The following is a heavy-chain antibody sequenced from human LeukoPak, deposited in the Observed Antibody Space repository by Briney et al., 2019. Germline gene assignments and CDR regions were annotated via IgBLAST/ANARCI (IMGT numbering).Heavy chain of an antibody. D-gene: IGHD3-10*01. CDR2: ISSSSSTI. J-gene: IGHJ4*02. V-gene: IGHV3-48*01. CDR3: ASPSNMVRGVIGY. CDR1: GFTFSSYS. Sequence: GGSLRLSCAASGFTFSSYSMNWVRQAPGKGLEWVSYISSSSSTIYYADSEKGRFTISRDNSKNTLYLQMNSLRAEDTAVYYCASPSNMVRGVIGYWGQGTLVTVSS.